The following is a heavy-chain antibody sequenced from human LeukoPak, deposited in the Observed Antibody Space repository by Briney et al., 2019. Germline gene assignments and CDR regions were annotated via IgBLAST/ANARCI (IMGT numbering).Heavy chain of an antibody. CDR2: IIPILGIA. Sequence: ASVKVSCKASGGTFSSYAISWVRQAPGQGLEWMGRIIPILGIANYAQEFQGRVTITADKSTSTAYMELSSLRSEDTAVYYCARYYDSSGHDAFDIWGQGTMVTVSS. D-gene: IGHD3-22*01. V-gene: IGHV1-69*04. CDR1: GGTFSSYA. CDR3: ARYYDSSGHDAFDI. J-gene: IGHJ3*02.